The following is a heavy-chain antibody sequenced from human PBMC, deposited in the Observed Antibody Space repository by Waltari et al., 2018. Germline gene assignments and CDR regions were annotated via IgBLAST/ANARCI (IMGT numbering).Heavy chain of an antibody. Sequence: QVQLVQSGAEVKKPGASVKVSCKASGYIFIGYYMFWLRQAPGQGLEWMGWINPNSGYTHYAQKFQGRVAMTRDTSASTAYMELGGLSPDDTAVYYCARDRAVSGPGGELGYWGQGTLVTVSS. CDR3: ARDRAVSGPGGELGY. V-gene: IGHV1-2*02. J-gene: IGHJ4*02. D-gene: IGHD3-10*01. CDR2: INPNSGYT. CDR1: GYIFIGYY.